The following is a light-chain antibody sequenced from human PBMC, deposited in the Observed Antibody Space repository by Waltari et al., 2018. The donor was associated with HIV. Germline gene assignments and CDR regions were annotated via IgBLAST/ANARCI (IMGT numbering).Light chain of an antibody. Sequence: SALPHPRPAAGSPGQSVTLSCTGTSSDVVGYKSVSCSQQNPGNAPKLIIYAVTKRPSGVPDRFSGSKSGNTASLTISGLQAEDDADYYCCSYAGSYLYVFGSGTKVTVL. J-gene: IGLJ1*01. CDR1: SSDVVGYKS. CDR3: CSYAGSYLYV. V-gene: IGLV2-11*01. CDR2: AVT.